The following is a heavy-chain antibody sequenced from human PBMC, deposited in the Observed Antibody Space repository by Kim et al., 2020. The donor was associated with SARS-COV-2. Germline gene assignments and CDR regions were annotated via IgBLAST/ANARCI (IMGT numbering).Heavy chain of an antibody. CDR3: ARDRRYYYGSGSYPGGGYYYYGMDV. CDR1: GGSISSSNW. D-gene: IGHD3-10*01. V-gene: IGHV4-4*02. J-gene: IGHJ6*02. CDR2: IYHSGST. Sequence: SETLSLTCAVSGGSISSSNWWSWVRQPPGKGLEWIGEIYHSGSTNYNPSLKSRVTISVDKSKNQFSLKLSSVTAADTAVYYCARDRRYYYGSGSYPGGGYYYYGMDVWGQGTTVTVSS.